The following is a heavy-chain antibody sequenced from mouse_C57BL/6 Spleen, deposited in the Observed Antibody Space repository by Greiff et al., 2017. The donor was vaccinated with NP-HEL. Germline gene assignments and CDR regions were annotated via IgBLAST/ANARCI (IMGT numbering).Heavy chain of an antibody. CDR1: GYTFTSYW. D-gene: IGHD4-1*01. J-gene: IGHJ2*01. V-gene: IGHV1-69*01. Sequence: QVQLQQHGAELVMPGASVKLSCKASGYTFTSYWMHWVKQRPGQGLEWIGEIDPSDSYTNYNQKFKGKSTLTVDKSSSTAYMQLSSLTSEDSAVYYCARGLTGTLDYWGQGTTLTVSS. CDR2: IDPSDSYT. CDR3: ARGLTGTLDY.